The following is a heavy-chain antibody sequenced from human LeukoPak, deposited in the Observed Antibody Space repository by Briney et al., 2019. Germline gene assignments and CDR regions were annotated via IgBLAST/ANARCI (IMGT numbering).Heavy chain of an antibody. CDR2: ISWNSGSI. CDR1: GFTFDDYA. D-gene: IGHD6-6*01. J-gene: IGHJ4*02. V-gene: IGHV3-9*03. CDR3: AKGLVGSSIADFFDY. Sequence: PGGSLRLSCAASGFTFDDYAMRWVRQAPGKGLEWVSGISWNSGSIGYADSVKGRFTISRDNAKNSLYLQMNSLRGEDMALYYCAKGLVGSSIADFFDYWGQGILVTVSS.